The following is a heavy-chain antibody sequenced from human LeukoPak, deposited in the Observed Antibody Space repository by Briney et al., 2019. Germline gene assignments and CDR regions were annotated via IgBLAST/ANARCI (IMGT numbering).Heavy chain of an antibody. CDR3: ARDFELSH. V-gene: IGHV3-33*01. CDR2: IWYDGSSK. D-gene: IGHD3-16*02. Sequence: GGSLRLSCAASGFTFSSYGMHWVRQAPGKGLEWVALIWYDGSSKHYADSVRGRFTISRDNSKDTLYLQMNSLRAEDTAVYYCARDFELSHWGQGTLVTVSS. CDR1: GFTFSSYG. J-gene: IGHJ4*02.